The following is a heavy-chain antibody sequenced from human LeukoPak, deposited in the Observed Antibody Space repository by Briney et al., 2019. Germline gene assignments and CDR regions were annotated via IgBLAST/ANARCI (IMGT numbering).Heavy chain of an antibody. V-gene: IGHV1-2*02. CDR2: INPNSGGT. J-gene: IGHJ5*02. Sequence: ASVKVSCKASGYTFTGYYMPWVRQAPGQGLEWMGWINPNSGGTNYAQKFQGRVTMTRDTTISTAYMELSRLRSDDTAVYYCARDPFYYYDSSGYYFGNWFDPWGQGTLVTVSS. CDR1: GYTFTGYY. CDR3: ARDPFYYYDSSGYYFGNWFDP. D-gene: IGHD3-22*01.